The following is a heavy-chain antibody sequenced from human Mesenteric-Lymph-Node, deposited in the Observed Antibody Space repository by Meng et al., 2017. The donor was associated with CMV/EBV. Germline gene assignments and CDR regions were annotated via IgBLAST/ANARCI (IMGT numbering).Heavy chain of an antibody. Sequence: GESLKISCKGSGYSFTSYWIGWVRQMPGKGLEWMGIIYPGDSDTRYSPSFQGQVTISADESISTAYLQWSTLKASDTAIYYCARQRRWGYDAFDIWGQGTMVTVSS. CDR2: IYPGDSDT. J-gene: IGHJ3*02. CDR3: ARQRRWGYDAFDI. V-gene: IGHV5-51*01. CDR1: GYSFTSYW. D-gene: IGHD1-26*01.